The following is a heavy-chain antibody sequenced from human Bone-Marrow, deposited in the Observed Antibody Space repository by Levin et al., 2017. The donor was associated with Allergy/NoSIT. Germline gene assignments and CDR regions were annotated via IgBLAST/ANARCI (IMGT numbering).Heavy chain of an antibody. Sequence: SLKISCVASGFTFEDYGMHWVRQVPGKGLQWVSGITANSDNIGYADSVKGRFTVSRDNAKNSLFLQMNSLRPEDTALYYCAKVRAAAGGTGYFDSWGQGTWVTVSS. CDR3: AKVRAAAGGTGYFDS. J-gene: IGHJ4*02. V-gene: IGHV3-9*01. CDR2: ITANSDNI. CDR1: GFTFEDYG. D-gene: IGHD6-13*01.